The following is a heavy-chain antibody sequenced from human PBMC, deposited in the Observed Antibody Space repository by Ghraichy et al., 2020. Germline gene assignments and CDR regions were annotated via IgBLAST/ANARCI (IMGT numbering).Heavy chain of an antibody. D-gene: IGHD1-14*01. CDR2: LNIDGTTV. CDR1: GFSFTDYW. CDR3: VRSYKDGLRHFDY. Sequence: GGSLRLSCAASGFSFTDYWMHWVRQTPGRGLEWVSHLNIDGTTVNCADSVKGRFTISRDNAKNTMYLQMISLTVEDTAVYYCVRSYKDGLRHFDYWGQGTLVTVSS. V-gene: IGHV3-74*01. J-gene: IGHJ4*02.